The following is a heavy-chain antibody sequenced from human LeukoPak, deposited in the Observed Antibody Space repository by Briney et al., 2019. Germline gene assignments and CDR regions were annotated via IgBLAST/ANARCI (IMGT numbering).Heavy chain of an antibody. Sequence: GWSLRLSSTAPGFTFSSCCTSWVRQAPGKGLHWVANIKQNGSEKYYVDSVKGRFTISRDNAKNSLYLQMNSLRAEDTAVYYCASENYCGGDCYSENFDYWGEGTLVTVSS. CDR3: ASENYCGGDCYSENFDY. CDR2: IKQNGSEK. CDR1: GFTFSSCC. D-gene: IGHD2-21*02. V-gene: IGHV3-7*04. J-gene: IGHJ4*02.